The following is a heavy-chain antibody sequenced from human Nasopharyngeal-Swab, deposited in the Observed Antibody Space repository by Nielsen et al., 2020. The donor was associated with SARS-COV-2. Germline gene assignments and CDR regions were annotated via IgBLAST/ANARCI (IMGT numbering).Heavy chain of an antibody. V-gene: IGHV3-74*01. J-gene: IGHJ2*01. CDR1: GFTFSSYR. CDR2: VNHDGSNT. CDR3: ARALNGYFDL. Sequence: GESLKISCAASGFTFSSYRMHWVRQDPGKGLVWVSRVNHDGSNTNYADSVKGRFTISRDNAKNTLYQQMNSLSAEDTALYYCARALNGYFDLWGRGTLVAVSP.